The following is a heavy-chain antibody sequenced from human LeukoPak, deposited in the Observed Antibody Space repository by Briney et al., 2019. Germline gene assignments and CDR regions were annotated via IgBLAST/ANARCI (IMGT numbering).Heavy chain of an antibody. Sequence: SQSLSLTCPVSGTSISSYYTTWVRHPPRKGLEWIGYIYYNGSTNYNPSVKIRVTISVDTSKTQFSLKRSSVTAADTAVYDCASHYYDTGYFDYWGQGTLVTVSS. CDR2: IYYNGST. V-gene: IGHV4-59*01. CDR3: ASHYYDTGYFDY. CDR1: GTSISSYY. J-gene: IGHJ4*02. D-gene: IGHD3-22*01.